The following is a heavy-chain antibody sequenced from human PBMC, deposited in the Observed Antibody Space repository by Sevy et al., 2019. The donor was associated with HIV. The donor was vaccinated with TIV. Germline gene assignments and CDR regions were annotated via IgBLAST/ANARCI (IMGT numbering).Heavy chain of an antibody. Sequence: GGSLRLSCAASGFTVSSNYMSWVRQAPGKGLEWVSVIYSGGSTYYADSVKGRFTISGDNSKNTLYLQMNSLRAEDTAVYYCAGDSRYGSGGSCGNAGYFDLWGRGTLVTVSS. J-gene: IGHJ2*01. V-gene: IGHV3-53*01. CDR3: AGDSRYGSGGSCGNAGYFDL. CDR2: IYSGGST. CDR1: GFTVSSNY. D-gene: IGHD2-15*01.